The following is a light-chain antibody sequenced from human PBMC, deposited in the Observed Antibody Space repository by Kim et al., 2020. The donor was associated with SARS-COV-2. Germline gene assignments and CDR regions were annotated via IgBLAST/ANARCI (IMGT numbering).Light chain of an antibody. Sequence: ASVGDRVSGTCRASQGISNYVAWYQQKAGKATKLLIYSASTLQSGVPSRFSGSGSGTDFTLTISSLQPEDVATYYCQKYDSASRTFGQGTKVDIK. J-gene: IGKJ1*01. V-gene: IGKV1-27*01. CDR1: QGISNY. CDR2: SAS. CDR3: QKYDSASRT.